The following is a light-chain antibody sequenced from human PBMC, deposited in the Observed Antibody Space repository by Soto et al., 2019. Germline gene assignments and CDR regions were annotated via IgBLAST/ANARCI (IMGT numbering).Light chain of an antibody. Sequence: EIVLTQSPATLSLSPGERATLSCRASQSVSSYLAWYQHKPGQGPRLLIYDVSIRATGIPARFSGSGSGTDFTLTISSLEPEDFALYYCQHRSNWPLYTFGQGTKLEIK. J-gene: IGKJ2*01. CDR3: QHRSNWPLYT. CDR1: QSVSSY. V-gene: IGKV3-11*01. CDR2: DVS.